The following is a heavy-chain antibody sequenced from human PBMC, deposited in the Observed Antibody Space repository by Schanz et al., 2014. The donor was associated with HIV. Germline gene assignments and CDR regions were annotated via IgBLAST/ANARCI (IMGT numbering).Heavy chain of an antibody. V-gene: IGHV3-33*06. CDR3: ANSGYCTSGVCYTRGNGVDV. CDR2: IWYDGSNK. CDR1: GFTFSSYG. Sequence: VQLVESGGGLVQPGGSLRLSCAASGFTFSSYGMHWVRQAPGKGLEWVAVIWYDGSNKYYTDSVKGRFTISRDNSKNTLYLQMNSLRAEDTAVYSCANSGYCTSGVCYTRGNGVDVWGQGTTVTVSS. D-gene: IGHD2-8*01. J-gene: IGHJ6*02.